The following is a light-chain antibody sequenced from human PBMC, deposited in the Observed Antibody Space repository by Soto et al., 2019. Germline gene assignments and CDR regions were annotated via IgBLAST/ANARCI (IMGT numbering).Light chain of an antibody. CDR3: FSYTSSGTYV. Sequence: QSALTQPASVSGSPGQSITISCSGTSSDVGNYKYVSWYQQHPGKAPKLMIYEVSSRPSGVSNRFSGSKSGKTASLTISGLQAEDETDYYCFSYTSSGTYVFGTGTKLTVL. CDR2: EVS. J-gene: IGLJ1*01. CDR1: SSDVGNYKY. V-gene: IGLV2-14*01.